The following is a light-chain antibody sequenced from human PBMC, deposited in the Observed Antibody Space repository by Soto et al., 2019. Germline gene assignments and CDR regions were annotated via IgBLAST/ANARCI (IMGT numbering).Light chain of an antibody. Sequence: QSALAQPASVSGSPGQSITISCTGTSSDVGAYDAVSWYQQHPGKAPQVIIYRGTKRPSGVSTRFSGSVSGNTASLTVSGLQAEDEAEYFCCSSATRSTYVFGTGTKLTVL. J-gene: IGLJ1*01. CDR3: CSSATRSTYV. CDR2: RGT. CDR1: SSDVGAYDA. V-gene: IGLV2-23*01.